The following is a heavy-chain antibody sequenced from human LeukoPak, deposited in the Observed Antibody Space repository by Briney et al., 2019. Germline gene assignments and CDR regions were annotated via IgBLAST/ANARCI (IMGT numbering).Heavy chain of an antibody. CDR1: GFTFSSYG. CDR3: ASASCSSTSCYPGPVDDAFDI. Sequence: QPGRSLRLSCAASGFTFSSYGMHWVRQAPGKGLEWVAVIWYDGSNKYYADSVKGRFTISRDNSKNTLYLQMNSLRAEDTAVYYCASASCSSTSCYPGPVDDAFDIWGQGTMVTVSS. V-gene: IGHV3-33*01. D-gene: IGHD2-2*01. J-gene: IGHJ3*02. CDR2: IWYDGSNK.